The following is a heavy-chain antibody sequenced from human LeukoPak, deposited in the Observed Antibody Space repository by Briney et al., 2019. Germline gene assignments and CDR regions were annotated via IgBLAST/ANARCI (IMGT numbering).Heavy chain of an antibody. CDR3: ARAGLDNWRPEVFDC. CDR1: SVSLSCYY. D-gene: IGHD3-3*01. J-gene: IGHJ4*02. V-gene: IGHV4-59*01. CDR2: IHYSGST. Sequence: PSETLSLTCTVSSVSLSCYYWIFLRQPPEKGLEWIGYIHYSGSTNYNPSLKSRVTISVDTSKNHCSLNLTSVTAADTAVYYCARAGLDNWRPEVFDCWGQGTLVSVSS.